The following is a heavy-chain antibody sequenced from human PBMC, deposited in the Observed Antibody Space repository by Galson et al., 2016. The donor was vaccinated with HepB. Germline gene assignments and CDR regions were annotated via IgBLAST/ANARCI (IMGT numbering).Heavy chain of an antibody. D-gene: IGHD2-2*01. CDR2: ISFDGSEK. J-gene: IGHJ4*02. V-gene: IGHV3-30-3*01. CDR1: GFTFSGYV. CDR3: ARPQDCTPIGCYRTFDY. Sequence: SLRLSCAASGFTFSGYVMHWVRQAPGKGLEWVAAISFDGSEKYYADSVKGRFTVSRDNSKNTLHLQMNSLRADDAALYYCARPQDCTPIGCYRTFDYRGKGTLVIVSS.